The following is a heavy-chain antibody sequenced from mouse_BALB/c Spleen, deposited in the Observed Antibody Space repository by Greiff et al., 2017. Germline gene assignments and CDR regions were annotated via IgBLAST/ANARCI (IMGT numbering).Heavy chain of an antibody. V-gene: IGHV6-6*02. CDR2: IRLKSNNYAT. CDR3: TRLITTVVLDY. J-gene: IGHJ2*01. Sequence: EVQGVESGGGLVQPGGSMKLSCVASGFTFSNYWMNWVRQSPEKGLEWVAEIRLKSNNYATHYAESVKGRFTISRDDSKSSVYLQMNNLRAEDTGIYYCTRLITTVVLDYWGQGTTLTVSS. CDR1: GFTFSNYW. D-gene: IGHD1-1*01.